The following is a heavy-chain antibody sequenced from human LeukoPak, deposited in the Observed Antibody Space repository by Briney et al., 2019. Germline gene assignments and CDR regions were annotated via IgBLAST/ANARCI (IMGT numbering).Heavy chain of an antibody. V-gene: IGHV3-20*04. CDR2: INWNGGST. CDR3: AKAPVTSCRGAYCYPFDY. CDR1: GFTFDDYG. Sequence: GGSLRLSCAASGFTFDDYGMSWVRQAPGKGLEWVSGINWNGGSTGYADSVKGRFTISRDNAKNSLYLQMNSLRAEDAAVYYCAKAPVTSCRGAYCYPFDYWGQGTLVTVSS. D-gene: IGHD2-21*01. J-gene: IGHJ4*02.